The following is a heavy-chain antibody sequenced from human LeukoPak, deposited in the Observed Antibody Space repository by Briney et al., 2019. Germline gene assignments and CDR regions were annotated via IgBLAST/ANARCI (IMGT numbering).Heavy chain of an antibody. CDR2: IKTDGGEK. CDR1: GFTFSNYW. J-gene: IGHJ4*02. V-gene: IGHV3-7*01. CDR3: AKVRTGHYFDY. D-gene: IGHD1-1*01. Sequence: GGSLRLSCEGSGFTFSNYWMGWVRQAPGKGLQWVANIKTDGGEKYYVDSVKGRFTISRDNAKNSLYLQMNSLRAEDTAVYYCAKVRTGHYFDYWGQGTLVTVSS.